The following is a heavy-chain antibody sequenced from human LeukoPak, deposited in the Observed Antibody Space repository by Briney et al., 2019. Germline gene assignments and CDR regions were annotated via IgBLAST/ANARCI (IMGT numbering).Heavy chain of an antibody. J-gene: IGHJ3*02. V-gene: IGHV3-74*01. CDR2: INTDGSST. Sequence: GGSLRLSCAASGFTFSSYWMHWVRQAPGKGLVWVSRINTDGSSTNYADSVKGRFTISRDNAKNTLSLQMNSLRAEDTAVYYCARYYDYSGPTPGGLDIWGQGTMVTVSS. D-gene: IGHD3-22*01. CDR3: ARYYDYSGPTPGGLDI. CDR1: GFTFSSYW.